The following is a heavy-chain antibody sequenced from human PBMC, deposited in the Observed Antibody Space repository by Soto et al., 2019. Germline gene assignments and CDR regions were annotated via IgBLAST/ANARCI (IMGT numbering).Heavy chain of an antibody. V-gene: IGHV3-43*01. D-gene: IGHD1-26*01. J-gene: IGHJ6*02. CDR2: IGWDGGST. CDR3: AKDIIMGATRYYYYYGMDV. Sequence: GGSLRLSCAASGFTFDDYTMHWVRQAPGKGLEWVSLIGWDGGSTYYADSVKGRFTISRDNSKNSLYLQMNSLRAEDTALYYCAKDIIMGATRYYYYYGMDVWGQGTTVTVSS. CDR1: GFTFDDYT.